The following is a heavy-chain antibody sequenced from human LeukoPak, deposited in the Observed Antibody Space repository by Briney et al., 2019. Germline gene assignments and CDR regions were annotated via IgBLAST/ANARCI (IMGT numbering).Heavy chain of an antibody. D-gene: IGHD3-9*01. CDR1: GVSMSDYS. CDR3: ARARYVNSFYAFDI. J-gene: IGHJ3*02. Sequence: SETLSLTCTVSGVSMSDYSWSWIRLPPGKGLEWIGYLSKSGNTNYSPSLKSRVTIFGDTSKNQFFLKLSSVTAADTAVYYCARARYVNSFYAFDIWGQGTLVTVSS. CDR2: LSKSGNT. V-gene: IGHV4-59*01.